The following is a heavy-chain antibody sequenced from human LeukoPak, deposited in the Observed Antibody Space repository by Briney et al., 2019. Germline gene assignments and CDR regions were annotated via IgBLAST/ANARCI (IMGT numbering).Heavy chain of an antibody. CDR3: ASSNYVRNWFDP. V-gene: IGHV3-30*04. J-gene: IGHJ5*02. Sequence: PGGSLRLSCAASGFTFSSYAMHWVRQAPGKGLEWVAVISYGGSNKYYADSVKGRFTISRDNSKNTLYLRMNSLRAEDTAVYYCASSNYVRNWFDPWGQGTLVTVSS. CDR2: ISYGGSNK. CDR1: GFTFSSYA. D-gene: IGHD4-11*01.